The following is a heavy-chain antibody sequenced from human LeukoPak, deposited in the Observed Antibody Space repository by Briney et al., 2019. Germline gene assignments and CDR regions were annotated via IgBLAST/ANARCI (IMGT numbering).Heavy chain of an antibody. D-gene: IGHD1-26*01. CDR3: ATGRGSGVGANQHWFDP. J-gene: IGHJ5*02. CDR2: FDPEDGET. V-gene: IGHV1-24*01. Sequence: ASVKVSCKASGYTFTSYDINWVRQATGQGLEWMGGFDPEDGETIYAQKFQGRVTMTEDTSTDTAYMELSSLRSEDTAVYYCATGRGSGVGANQHWFDPWGQGTLVTVSS. CDR1: GYTFTSYD.